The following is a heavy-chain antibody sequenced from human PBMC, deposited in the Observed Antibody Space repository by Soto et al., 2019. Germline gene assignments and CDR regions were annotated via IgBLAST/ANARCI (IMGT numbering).Heavy chain of an antibody. Sequence: GGSLRLSCAASGFTFDDYTMHWVRQAPGKGLEWVSLISWDGGSTYYADSVKGRFTISRDNSKNSLYLQMNSLRTEDTALYYCAKGLGGQLEGGYYYYYYGMDVWGQGTTVTVSS. CDR2: ISWDGGST. CDR3: AKGLGGQLEGGYYYYYYGMDV. V-gene: IGHV3-43*01. D-gene: IGHD6-6*01. J-gene: IGHJ6*02. CDR1: GFTFDDYT.